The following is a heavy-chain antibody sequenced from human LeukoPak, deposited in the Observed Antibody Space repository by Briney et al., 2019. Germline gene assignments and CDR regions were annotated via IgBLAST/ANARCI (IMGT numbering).Heavy chain of an antibody. V-gene: IGHV3-33*01. CDR2: IWYDGSNK. Sequence: HPGGSLRLSCAASGFTFSSYGMHWVRQAPGKGLEWVAVIWYDGSNKYYADSVKGRFTISRDNSKNTLYLQMNSLRAEDTAVYYCARDDALWAEVSGMDVWGQGTTVTVSS. CDR1: GFTFSSYG. CDR3: ARDDALWAEVSGMDV. J-gene: IGHJ6*02. D-gene: IGHD1-26*01.